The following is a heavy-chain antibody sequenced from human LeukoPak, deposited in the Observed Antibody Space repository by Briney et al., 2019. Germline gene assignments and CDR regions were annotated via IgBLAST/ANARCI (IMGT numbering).Heavy chain of an antibody. D-gene: IGHD3-3*01. CDR1: GYTFTSYD. CDR3: ARWDYDFRSGYPDY. J-gene: IGHJ4*02. Sequence: ASVKVSCKASGYTFTSYDINWVRQATGQGLEWMGWMNPNSGNTGYAQKFQGRVTITRNTSISTAYMELSSLRSEDTAVYYCARWDYDFRSGYPDYWGQGTLVTVSS. CDR2: MNPNSGNT. V-gene: IGHV1-8*03.